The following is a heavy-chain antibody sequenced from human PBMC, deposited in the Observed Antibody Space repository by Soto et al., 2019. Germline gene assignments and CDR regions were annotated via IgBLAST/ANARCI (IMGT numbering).Heavy chain of an antibody. V-gene: IGHV4-34*01. J-gene: IGHJ3*02. D-gene: IGHD6-6*01. CDR1: GGSFSGYY. CDR2: INHSGST. CDR3: ASVSYSSSPVAFDI. Sequence: SETLSLTCAVYGGSFSGYYWSWIRQPPGKGLEWIGEINHSGSTNYNPSLKSRVTISVDTSKNQFSLKLSSVTAADTAVYYCASVSYSSSPVAFDIWGQGTMVTVSS.